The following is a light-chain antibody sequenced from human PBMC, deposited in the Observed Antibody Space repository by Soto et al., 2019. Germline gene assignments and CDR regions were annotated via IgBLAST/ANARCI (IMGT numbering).Light chain of an antibody. V-gene: IGKV1-39*01. J-gene: IGKJ1*01. Sequence: DIQMTQSPSSLSASVGDRVTITCRASQSISSYLNWYQQKPGKAPKLLIYAASSLQSGCPSRFSGSGSGTDFTITISSLQPEEFATYYWQQSYSTPQTFGQGTKVEIK. CDR1: QSISSY. CDR3: QQSYSTPQT. CDR2: AAS.